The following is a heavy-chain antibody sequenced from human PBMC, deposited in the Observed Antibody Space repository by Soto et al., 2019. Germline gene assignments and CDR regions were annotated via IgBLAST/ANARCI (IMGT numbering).Heavy chain of an antibody. CDR3: ARVDGYSYALGRHY. V-gene: IGHV1-2*02. Sequence: GASVKVSCKAAGYTFTANYMHWVRQAPGQGLEWMGWINPNSGDTNYAQEFQGRVTMTRDTSINTAYMELSRLRSDDTAVYYCARVDGYSYALGRHYWGQGTLVTVST. CDR2: INPNSGDT. J-gene: IGHJ4*02. CDR1: GYTFTANY. D-gene: IGHD5-18*01.